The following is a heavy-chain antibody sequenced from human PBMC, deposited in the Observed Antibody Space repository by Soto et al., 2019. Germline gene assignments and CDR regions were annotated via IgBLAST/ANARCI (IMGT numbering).Heavy chain of an antibody. J-gene: IGHJ3*02. D-gene: IGHD1-26*01. CDR3: ARRTHSASYYWAFDT. CDR2: VNPDDSDA. Sequence: PGESLKISCKASSHSFNCHWTDRVRQMHRQALAWLGIVNPDDSDARYSPSFQGQGTISADTSISTAYLHWSSLKASDHPMFYRARRTHSASYYWAFDTWGEGAMVTVSS. V-gene: IGHV5-51*01. CDR1: SHSFNCHW.